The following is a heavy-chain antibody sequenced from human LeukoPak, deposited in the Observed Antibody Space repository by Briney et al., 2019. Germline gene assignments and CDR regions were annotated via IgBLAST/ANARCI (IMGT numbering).Heavy chain of an antibody. V-gene: IGHV3-23*01. CDR2: ISDSGGSA. CDR1: GFTFSSYS. D-gene: IGHD2-15*01. Sequence: GGSLRLSCAASGFTFSSYSMSWVRQAPGKGLEWVSGISDSGGSANYADSVKGRFTISRDNSKNTLYLQMNSLRAEDTAVYYCAKEIRPKYCSGGRCSVYYGMDVWGQGTTVTVSS. J-gene: IGHJ6*02. CDR3: AKEIRPKYCSGGRCSVYYGMDV.